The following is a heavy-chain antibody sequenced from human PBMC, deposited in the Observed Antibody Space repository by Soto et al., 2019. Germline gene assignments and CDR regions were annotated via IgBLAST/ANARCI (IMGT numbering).Heavy chain of an antibody. CDR2: ISGSGGST. CDR3: AKEIGSSWSWGY. J-gene: IGHJ4*02. V-gene: IGHV3-23*01. CDR1: GFTFSSYA. D-gene: IGHD6-13*01. Sequence: PGGSLRLSCAASGFTFSSYAMSWVRQAPGKGLEWVSAISGSGGSTYYADSVKVRFTISRDNSKNTLYLQMNSLCAEDTAVYYRAKEIGSSWSWGYWGKGTMVTVSS.